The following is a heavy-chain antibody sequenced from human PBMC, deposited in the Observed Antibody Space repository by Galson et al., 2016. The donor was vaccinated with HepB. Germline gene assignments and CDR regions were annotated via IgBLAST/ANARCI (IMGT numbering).Heavy chain of an antibody. CDR2: ISWNSDSI. D-gene: IGHD6-19*01. V-gene: IGHV3-9*01. CDR1: GFTFAAYA. Sequence: PLSLSCAASGFTFAAYAMHWVRQAPGKGLEWVSGISWNSDSIGYADSVRGRFTISRDNAKNSLYLQMNSLRPEDTALYYCAKGSPGIAVPKPLTDWGQGTLGTGSA. J-gene: IGHJ4*02. CDR3: AKGSPGIAVPKPLTD.